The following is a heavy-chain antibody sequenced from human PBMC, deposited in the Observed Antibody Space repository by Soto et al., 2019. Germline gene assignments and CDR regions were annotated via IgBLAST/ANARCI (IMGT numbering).Heavy chain of an antibody. V-gene: IGHV3-23*01. CDR3: GY. CDR2: ISRSSSTI. Sequence: GGSLRLSCAASGFTFSSYAMSWVRQAPGKGLEWVAAISRSSSTIYYADSVKGRFTISKDNAKNTLYLQMNSLRGEERVAMPSGYWGQGTLVTVSS. CDR1: GFTFSSYA. J-gene: IGHJ4*02. D-gene: IGHD2-2*01.